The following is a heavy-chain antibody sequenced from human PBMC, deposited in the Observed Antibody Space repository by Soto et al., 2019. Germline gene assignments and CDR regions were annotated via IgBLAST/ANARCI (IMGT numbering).Heavy chain of an antibody. CDR3: ARDQLAGGFWDGYPNPTYGVDV. V-gene: IGHV4-61*08. J-gene: IGHJ6*02. Sequence: PSETLSLTCAVSGGSISSGGYSWSWIRQPPGKGLEWIGYIYYSGSTNYNPSLKSRVTISVDTSKNQFSLKVRSVTAADSAVYCCARDQLAGGFWDGYPNPTYGVDVWGQGTTVTVSS. CDR2: IYYSGST. D-gene: IGHD3-3*01. CDR1: GGSISSGGYS.